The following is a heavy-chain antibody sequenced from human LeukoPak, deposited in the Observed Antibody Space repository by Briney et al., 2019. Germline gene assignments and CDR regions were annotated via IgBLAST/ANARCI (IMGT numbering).Heavy chain of an antibody. Sequence: GGSLRLSCAASGFTFSTYAMSWVRQAPGKGLEWVSGISGLSGSTYYADSVKGRFTVSRDNSKSTLYLQMNSLRAEDTAVYYCAKASQGYASSSYAYWGQGTLVTVSS. D-gene: IGHD6-13*01. J-gene: IGHJ4*02. CDR3: AKASQGYASSSYAY. CDR1: GFTFSTYA. CDR2: ISGLSGST. V-gene: IGHV3-23*01.